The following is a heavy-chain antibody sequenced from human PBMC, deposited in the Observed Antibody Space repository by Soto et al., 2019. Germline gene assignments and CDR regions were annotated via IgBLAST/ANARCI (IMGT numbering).Heavy chain of an antibody. CDR1: GFTFSSYW. D-gene: IGHD6-19*01. CDR3: ARDRGGSGGWYFDY. V-gene: IGHV3-7*01. CDR2: IKHDGSEK. Sequence: EVQLVESGGGLVQPGGSLRLSCAASGFTFSSYWMNWVRQAPGKGLEWVANIKHDGSEKYYVDSVKGRFTISRDNAMNSLYLQMNSLRAEDRAVYYCARDRGGSGGWYFDYWGQGTLVTVSS. J-gene: IGHJ4*02.